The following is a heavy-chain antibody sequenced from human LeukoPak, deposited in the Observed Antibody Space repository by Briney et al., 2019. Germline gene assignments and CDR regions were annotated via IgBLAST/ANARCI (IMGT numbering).Heavy chain of an antibody. Sequence: PSQTLSLTCTVSGGSISSGGYYWSWIRQHPGKGLGWIGYIYYSGSTYYNPSLKSRVTISVDTSKNQFSLKLSSVTAADTAVYYCASRYYYDSSGYYPFDYWGQGTLVTVSS. CDR2: IYYSGST. D-gene: IGHD3-22*01. J-gene: IGHJ4*02. CDR1: GGSISSGGYY. V-gene: IGHV4-31*03. CDR3: ASRYYYDSSGYYPFDY.